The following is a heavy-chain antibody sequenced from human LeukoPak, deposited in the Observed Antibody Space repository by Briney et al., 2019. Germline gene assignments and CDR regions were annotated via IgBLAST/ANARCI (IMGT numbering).Heavy chain of an antibody. CDR3: ARSVEGYCSGGSCYSYYYMDV. V-gene: IGHV4-59*01. J-gene: IGHJ6*03. CDR1: GGFISSYY. Sequence: SETLSLTCTVSGGFISSYYWSWIRQPPGKGLEWIGYIYYSGSTNYNPSLKSRVTISVDTSKNQFSLKLSSVTAADTAVYYCARSVEGYCSGGSCYSYYYMDVWGKGTTVTVSS. CDR2: IYYSGST. D-gene: IGHD2-15*01.